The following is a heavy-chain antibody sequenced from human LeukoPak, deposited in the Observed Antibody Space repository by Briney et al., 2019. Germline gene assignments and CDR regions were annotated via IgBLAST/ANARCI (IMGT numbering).Heavy chain of an antibody. D-gene: IGHD4-11*01. CDR2: INHSGST. V-gene: IGHV4-34*01. CDR1: GFSFSRAW. Sequence: GSLGLSCAASGFSFSRAWMSWVRQPPGKGLEWIGEINHSGSTNYNPSLKSRVTISVDTSKNQFSLKLSSVTAADTAVYYCARSRTVTTWESRYYYYYYMDVWGKGTTVTVSS. J-gene: IGHJ6*03. CDR3: ARSRTVTTWESRYYYYYYMDV.